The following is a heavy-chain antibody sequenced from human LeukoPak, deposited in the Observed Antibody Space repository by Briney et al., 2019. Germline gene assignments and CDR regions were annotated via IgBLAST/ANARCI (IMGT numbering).Heavy chain of an antibody. V-gene: IGHV4-39*07. CDR3: ARTVGATTSSNWFDP. J-gene: IGHJ5*02. D-gene: IGHD1-26*01. CDR2: IYYSGST. CDR1: GGSISSSSYY. Sequence: SETLSLTCTVSGGSISSSSYYWGWIRQPPGKGLEWIGSIYYSGSTYYNPSLKSRVTISVDTSKNQFSLKLSSVTAADTAVYCCARTVGATTSSNWFDPWGQGTLVTVSS.